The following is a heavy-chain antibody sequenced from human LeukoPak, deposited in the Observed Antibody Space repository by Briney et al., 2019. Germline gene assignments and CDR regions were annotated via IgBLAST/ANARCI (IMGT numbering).Heavy chain of an antibody. CDR2: IYYSGST. Sequence: SQTLSLTCTVSGGSISSGDFDWRWIRQPPGKGLEWIGYIYYSGSTYYNPSLKSRVTISVDTSKNQFSLKLSSVTAADTAVDFCARERGEPYYADYWGQGTLVTVSS. J-gene: IGHJ4*02. CDR1: GGSISSGDFD. CDR3: ARERGEPYYADY. V-gene: IGHV4-30-4*01. D-gene: IGHD1-14*01.